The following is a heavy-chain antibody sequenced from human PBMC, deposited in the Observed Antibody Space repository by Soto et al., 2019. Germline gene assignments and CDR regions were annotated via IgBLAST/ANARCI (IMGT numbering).Heavy chain of an antibody. D-gene: IGHD3-3*01. CDR1: GGSISSGGYY. Sequence: PSETLSLTCTVSGGSISSGGYYWSWIRQHPGKGLEWIGYIYYSGSTYYNPSLKSRVTISVDTSKNQFSLKLSSVTAADTAVYYCASYYDFWSGYSQLFVDVWGQGTTVTVSS. CDR3: ASYYDFWSGYSQLFVDV. J-gene: IGHJ6*02. CDR2: IYYSGST. V-gene: IGHV4-31*03.